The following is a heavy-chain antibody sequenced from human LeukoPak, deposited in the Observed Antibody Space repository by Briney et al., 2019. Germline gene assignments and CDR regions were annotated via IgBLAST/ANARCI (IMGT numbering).Heavy chain of an antibody. CDR2: IYYSGST. CDR3: ARHWLTDPFDI. Sequence: SETLSLTCTVSGGSFSGYYWSWIRQPPGKGLEWIGYIYYSGSTNYSPSLKSRVTISVDTPKNQFSLKLSSVTAADTAVYYCARHWLTDPFDIWGQGTMVTVSS. D-gene: IGHD6-19*01. J-gene: IGHJ3*02. V-gene: IGHV4-59*08. CDR1: GGSFSGYY.